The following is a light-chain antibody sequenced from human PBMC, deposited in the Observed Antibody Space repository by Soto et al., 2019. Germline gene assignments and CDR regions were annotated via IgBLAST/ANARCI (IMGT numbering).Light chain of an antibody. J-gene: IGLJ3*02. V-gene: IGLV1-47*01. CDR2: RNN. Sequence: SVLTQPPSASGTPGQRVTISCSGSSSNIGSNYVYWYQQLPGTAPKLLIYRNNQRPSGVPDRFSGSKSGTSASLAISGLRSEDEADYYCAAWDDSLSGLWVFGGGTKVTVL. CDR1: SSNIGSNY. CDR3: AAWDDSLSGLWV.